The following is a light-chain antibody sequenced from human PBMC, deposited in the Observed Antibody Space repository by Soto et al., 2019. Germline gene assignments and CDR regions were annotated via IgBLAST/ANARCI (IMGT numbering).Light chain of an antibody. Sequence: EIVMTQSPATLSVSPGERATPSCRASQSVNSNLAWYQQKPGQAPRLLIYGASSRATGIPARFSGSGSGTEFTLTITSLQSEDFAVYYCQQYNSWPRTFGQGTKVDIK. CDR1: QSVNSN. V-gene: IGKV3-15*01. J-gene: IGKJ1*01. CDR3: QQYNSWPRT. CDR2: GAS.